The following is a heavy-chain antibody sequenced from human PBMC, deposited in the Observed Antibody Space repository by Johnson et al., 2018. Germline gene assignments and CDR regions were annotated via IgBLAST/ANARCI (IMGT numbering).Heavy chain of an antibody. D-gene: IGHD4-17*01. CDR1: GFTVSSNY. CDR2: IYSGGST. V-gene: IGHV3-66*01. J-gene: IGHJ1*01. CDR3: ARARMPYGDYLEYFQH. Sequence: VQLVQSGEGVVQPGRSLRLSCAASGFTVSSNYMSRVRQAPGKGLGWVSVIYSGGSTYYADSVKGRFTISRDNSKNTLYLQMNSLRAEDTAVYYCARARMPYGDYLEYFQHWGQGTLVTVSS.